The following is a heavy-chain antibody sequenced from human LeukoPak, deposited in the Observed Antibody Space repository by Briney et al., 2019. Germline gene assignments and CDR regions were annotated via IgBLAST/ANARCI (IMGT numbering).Heavy chain of an antibody. CDR2: IYYSGST. D-gene: IGHD4-17*01. V-gene: IGHV4-39*07. CDR1: GGSISSSSYY. Sequence: SETLSLTCTVSGGSISSSSYYWGWIRQPPGKGLEWIGSIYYSGSTYYNPSLKSRVTISVDTSKNQFSLKLSSVTAADTAVYYCASSYGDFEEGNWFDPWDQGTLVTVS. CDR3: ASSYGDFEEGNWFDP. J-gene: IGHJ5*02.